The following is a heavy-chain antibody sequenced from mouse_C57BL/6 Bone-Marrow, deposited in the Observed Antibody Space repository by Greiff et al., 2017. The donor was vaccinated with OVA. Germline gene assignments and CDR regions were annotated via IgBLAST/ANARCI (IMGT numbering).Heavy chain of an antibody. J-gene: IGHJ3*01. CDR2: ISDGGSYT. CDR3: ARGPYDYDGVFFAY. D-gene: IGHD2-4*01. V-gene: IGHV5-4*03. Sequence: EVKLVESGGGLVKPGGSLKLSCAASGFTFSSYAMSWVRQTPEKRLEWVATISDGGSYTYYPDNVKGRFTISRDNAKNNLYLQMSHLKSEDTAMYYCARGPYDYDGVFFAYWGQGTLVTVSA. CDR1: GFTFSSYA.